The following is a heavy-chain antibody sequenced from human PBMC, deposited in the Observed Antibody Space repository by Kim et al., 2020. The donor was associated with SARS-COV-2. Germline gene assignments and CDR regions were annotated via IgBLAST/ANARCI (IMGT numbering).Heavy chain of an antibody. Sequence: SETLSLTCRVYNGPFSDFYWTWVRQPPGMGLEWIAEINHGGVTHFNSSLERRVIMSVDTSRSQFFLKLSSLTAADTGVYYCARGSAGSAVTASSRFFLDVWGGGTTVVVSS. CDR3: ARGSAGSAVTASSRFFLDV. V-gene: IGHV4-34*01. CDR1: NGPFSDFY. D-gene: IGHD2-21*02. CDR2: INHGGVT. J-gene: IGHJ6*04.